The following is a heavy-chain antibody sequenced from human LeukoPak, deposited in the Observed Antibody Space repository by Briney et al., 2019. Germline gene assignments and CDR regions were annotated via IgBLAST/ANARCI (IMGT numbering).Heavy chain of an antibody. V-gene: IGHV4-59*11. CDR2: MYHSGST. Sequence: SETLSLTCTVSGGSISSHYWSWIRQPPGKGLEWIGYMYHSGSTNYNPSLKSRVTISVDTSKNQFSLKLSSVTAEDTAVYYCATSPFSDSSGYTNDYWGQGTLVTVSS. J-gene: IGHJ4*02. CDR1: GGSISSHY. CDR3: ATSPFSDSSGYTNDY. D-gene: IGHD3-22*01.